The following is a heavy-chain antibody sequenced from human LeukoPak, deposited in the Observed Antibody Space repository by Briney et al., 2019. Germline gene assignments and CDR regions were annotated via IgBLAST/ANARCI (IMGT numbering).Heavy chain of an antibody. CDR3: ARIVGATGYFFDY. Sequence: SQTLSPTCAVSGGSISSGGYSWSWIRQPPGKGLEWIGYIYHSGSTYYNPSLKSRVTISVDRSKNQFSLKLSSVTAADTAVYCCARIVGATGYFFDYWGQGTLVTVSS. V-gene: IGHV4-30-2*01. D-gene: IGHD1-26*01. J-gene: IGHJ4*02. CDR1: GGSISSGGYS. CDR2: IYHSGST.